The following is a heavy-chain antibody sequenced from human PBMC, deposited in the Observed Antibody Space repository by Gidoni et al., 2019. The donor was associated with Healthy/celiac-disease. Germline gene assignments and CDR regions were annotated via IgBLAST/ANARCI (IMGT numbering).Heavy chain of an antibody. D-gene: IGHD4-17*01. Sequence: QVQLVESGGGVVQPGRSLRLSCAASGFTFSSDGMHWVRKAPGKGLEWVAVISYDGSNKYYADSVKGRFTISRDNSKNTLYLQMNSLRAEDTAVYYCAKDGAYGDYDYWGQGTLVTVSS. CDR1: GFTFSSDG. V-gene: IGHV3-30*18. J-gene: IGHJ4*02. CDR2: ISYDGSNK. CDR3: AKDGAYGDYDY.